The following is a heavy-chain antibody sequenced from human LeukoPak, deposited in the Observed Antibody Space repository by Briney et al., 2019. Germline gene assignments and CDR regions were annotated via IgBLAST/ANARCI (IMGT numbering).Heavy chain of an antibody. Sequence: GGSLRLSCAASGFTFSSYSMNWVRQAPGKGLEWVSPISSSSSYIYYADSVKGRFTISRDNAKNSLYLQMNSLRAEDTAVYYCASWRRDGYNSGFDYWGQGTLVTVSS. CDR1: GFTFSSYS. CDR3: ASWRRDGYNSGFDY. V-gene: IGHV3-21*01. D-gene: IGHD5-24*01. CDR2: ISSSSSYI. J-gene: IGHJ4*02.